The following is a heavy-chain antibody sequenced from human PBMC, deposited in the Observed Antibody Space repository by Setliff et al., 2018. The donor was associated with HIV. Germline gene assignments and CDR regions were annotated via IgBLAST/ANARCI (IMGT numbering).Heavy chain of an antibody. CDR2: IYYSGST. J-gene: IGHJ3*02. V-gene: IGHV4-39*01. D-gene: IGHD5-18*01. CDR1: GGSIRSSSYY. CDR3: ARRQQLWLLYAFDI. Sequence: SETLSLTCTVSGGSIRSSSYYWGWIRQPPGKGLEWIGSIYYSGSTYYNPSLKSRVTISVDTSKNQFSLKLSSVTAADTAVYYCARRQQLWLLYAFDIWGQGTMVTVSS.